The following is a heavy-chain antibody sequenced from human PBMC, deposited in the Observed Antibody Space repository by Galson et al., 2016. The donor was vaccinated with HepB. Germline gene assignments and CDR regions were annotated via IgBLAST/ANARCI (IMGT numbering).Heavy chain of an antibody. CDR1: GGSINTYS. J-gene: IGHJ5*02. D-gene: IGHD6-25*01. CDR2: ISYTGST. Sequence: SETLSLTCTVSGGSINTYSWSWIRQPPGKGLEWIGYISYTGSTNYNPSLKSRVSMSLDTSKNQFSLNLTSVTAADTAVYYCARVREAAAANNWLDPWGQGTPVTVSS. CDR3: ARVREAAAANNWLDP. V-gene: IGHV4-59*01.